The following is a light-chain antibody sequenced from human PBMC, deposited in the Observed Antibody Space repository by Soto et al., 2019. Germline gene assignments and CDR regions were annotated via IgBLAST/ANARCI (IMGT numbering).Light chain of an antibody. CDR1: HDINNY. Sequence: DIQMTQSPSSLSASVGDRVTIICQASHDINNYLNWYQQKPGKAPKLLIYDSSNLEIGVPSRFSGSGYGTRFSVTISSLQPEDSATYYCQQFDNLPFTFGQGTRLEIK. V-gene: IGKV1-33*01. J-gene: IGKJ5*01. CDR3: QQFDNLPFT. CDR2: DSS.